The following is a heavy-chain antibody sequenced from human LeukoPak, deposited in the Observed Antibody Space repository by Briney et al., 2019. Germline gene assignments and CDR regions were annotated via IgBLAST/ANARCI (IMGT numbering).Heavy chain of an antibody. V-gene: IGHV3-23*01. Sequence: SGGSLRLSCAASGFTFDDFGMGWVRQVPGKGLEWVSGIGSLSITSYYADSVKGRFTISRDNSKNTLYLQMNSLRAEDTAVYYCAKKGLVGTTDLRAFDYWGQGTLVTVSS. J-gene: IGHJ4*02. CDR2: IGSLSITS. CDR1: GFTFDDFG. D-gene: IGHD1-26*01. CDR3: AKKGLVGTTDLRAFDY.